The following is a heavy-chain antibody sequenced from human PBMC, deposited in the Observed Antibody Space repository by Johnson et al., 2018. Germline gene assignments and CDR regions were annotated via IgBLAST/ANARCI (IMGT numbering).Heavy chain of an antibody. CDR1: GFTFTNFA. CDR3: AKDILVACIAFDI. Sequence: QVQLVESGGGVVQPGRSLRLSCAASGFTFTNFAIHWVRQAPGKGMEWVAVIAYDGSNEFYADYVKGRFTISRANAKNSLYLQMNSLRAEDTALYYCAKDILVACIAFDIWGQGTMVTVSS. D-gene: IGHD2-15*01. V-gene: IGHV3-30-3*01. CDR2: IAYDGSNE. J-gene: IGHJ3*02.